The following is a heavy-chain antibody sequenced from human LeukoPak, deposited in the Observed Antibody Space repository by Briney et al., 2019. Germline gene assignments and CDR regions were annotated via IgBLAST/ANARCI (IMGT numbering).Heavy chain of an antibody. Sequence: SETLSLTCTVSGDSISSSNWWSWVRQPPGKGLEWIGEIYHSGRTNHNPSLKSRLTILIEKSKNQFSLKLSSLTAADTAMYYCTRREPHGDYGGKIRYYYYMDVWGKGTTITISS. D-gene: IGHD4-23*01. CDR3: TRREPHGDYGGKIRYYYYMDV. CDR1: GDSISSSNW. CDR2: IYHSGRT. J-gene: IGHJ6*03. V-gene: IGHV4-4*02.